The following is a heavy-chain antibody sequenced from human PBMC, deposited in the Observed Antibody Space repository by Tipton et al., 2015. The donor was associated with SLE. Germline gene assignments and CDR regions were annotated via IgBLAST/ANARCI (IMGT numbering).Heavy chain of an antibody. D-gene: IGHD2-8*02. J-gene: IGHJ6*03. CDR2: ISWNGELI. V-gene: IGHV3-9*01. CDR1: GFTFHEHA. CDR3: ARDATGGDYYYYYIDV. Sequence: SLRLSCVATGFTFHEHAMHWVRQVPGEGLEWVSGISWNGELIGYADSVRGRFTISRDNARNSLFLQMNSLTTEDTAFYYRARDATGGDYYYYYIDVWGRGTTVTISS.